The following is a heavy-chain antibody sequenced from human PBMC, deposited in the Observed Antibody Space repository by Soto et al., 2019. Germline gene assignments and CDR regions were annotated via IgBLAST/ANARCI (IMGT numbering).Heavy chain of an antibody. CDR3: ARGKVAYYDSSGSPLYYFDY. D-gene: IGHD3-22*01. CDR2: IIPIFGTA. V-gene: IGHV1-69*01. J-gene: IGHJ4*02. CDR1: GGTFSSYA. Sequence: QVQLVQSGAEVKKPGSSVKVSCKASGGTFSSYAISWVRQAPGQGLEWMGGIIPIFGTANYAQKFQGRVTITADESTSTAYMELSSLRSEDTAVYYCARGKVAYYDSSGSPLYYFDYWGQGTLVTVSS.